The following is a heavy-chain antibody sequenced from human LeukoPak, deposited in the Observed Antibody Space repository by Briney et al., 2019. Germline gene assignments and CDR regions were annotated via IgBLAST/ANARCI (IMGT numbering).Heavy chain of an antibody. Sequence: PGGSLRLSCAASGFTFSSYAMHWVRQAPGKGLEWVAVISYDGSNKYYADSVKGRFTISRDNSKNTLYLQMNSLRAEDTAVYYGAREYYDSSGYYLGPISYWGQGTLVTVSS. CDR1: GFTFSSYA. D-gene: IGHD3-22*01. CDR2: ISYDGSNK. CDR3: AREYYDSSGYYLGPISY. V-gene: IGHV3-30-3*01. J-gene: IGHJ4*02.